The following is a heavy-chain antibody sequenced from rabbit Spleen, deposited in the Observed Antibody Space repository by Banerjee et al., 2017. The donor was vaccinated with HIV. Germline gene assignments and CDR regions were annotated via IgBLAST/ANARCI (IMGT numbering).Heavy chain of an antibody. J-gene: IGHJ4*01. CDR1: GFDFSHYG. Sequence: QEHLVESGGGLVQPGGSLTLSCKASGFDFSHYGVSWVRQAPGKGLEWIGYIDPVFSSTHFATWVNGRFTISSHNAQNTLYLQLSSLTAADTATYFCVRDQAGYAGYGPYYFYLWGPGTLVTVS. CDR3: VRDQAGYAGYGPYYFYL. D-gene: IGHD7-1*01. CDR2: IDPVFSST. V-gene: IGHV1S47*01.